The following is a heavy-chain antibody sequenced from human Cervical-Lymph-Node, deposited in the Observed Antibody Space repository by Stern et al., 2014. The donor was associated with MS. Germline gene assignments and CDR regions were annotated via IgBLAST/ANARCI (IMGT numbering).Heavy chain of an antibody. CDR2: IVPISGKI. Sequence: VQLVQSGAEVKRPGSSMKLSCRASGGGFSNSALTLLRQAPGQGLEGMGGIVPISGKINYSQKFKGRVTITAQESTTTAYMELSSLKLDDTALYFCARVGLSGFLDHWGQGTVVTVSS. CDR1: GGGFSNSA. V-gene: IGHV1-69*12. D-gene: IGHD3-22*01. J-gene: IGHJ4*02. CDR3: ARVGLSGFLDH.